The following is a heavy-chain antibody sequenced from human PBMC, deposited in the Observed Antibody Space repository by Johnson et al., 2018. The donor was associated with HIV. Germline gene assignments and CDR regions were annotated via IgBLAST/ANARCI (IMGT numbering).Heavy chain of an antibody. CDR1: GFTFSSFA. CDR2: ISYDGSNK. CDR3: AAGFCPASSVLELGDNVRGLLGRRWAM. D-gene: IGHD6-13*01. Sequence: QVQLVESGGGVVQPGTSLRLSCAASGFTFSSFAMHWVRQAPGKGLEWMAFISYDGSNKYFTDSVRGRFTISRDNAKNSLYLQMNVLLCKRARFSSIAAGFCPASSVLELGDNVRGLLGRRWAMWG. V-gene: IGHV3-30-3*01. J-gene: IGHJ1*01.